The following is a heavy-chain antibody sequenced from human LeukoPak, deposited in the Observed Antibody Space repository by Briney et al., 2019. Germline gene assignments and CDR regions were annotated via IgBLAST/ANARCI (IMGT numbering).Heavy chain of an antibody. CDR1: AYSISSGYY. CDR2: LSHSGST. D-gene: IGHD2-2*01. V-gene: IGHV4-38-2*02. J-gene: IGHJ6*03. CDR3: ARLVRDIVVVPAAMLYYYYMDV. Sequence: PSETLSLTCTVSAYSISSGYYWGWIRQPPGKGLEWIGSLSHSGSTYYNPSLKSRVTISVDTSKNQFSLKLSSVTAADTAVYYCARLVRDIVVVPAAMLYYYYMDVWGKGTTVTISS.